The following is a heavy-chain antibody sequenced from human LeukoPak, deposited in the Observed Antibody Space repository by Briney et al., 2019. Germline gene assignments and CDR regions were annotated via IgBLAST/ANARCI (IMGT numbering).Heavy chain of an antibody. D-gene: IGHD1-26*01. CDR1: GYTFTDYY. CDR2: INPNSGGT. CDR3: AREGPIVGATHLVDY. V-gene: IGHV1-2*02. Sequence: GASVKVSCKAYGYTFTDYYMHWVRQAPGQGLVWMVWINPNSGGTNYAQKFQGRVTMTRDTSISTAYMELSRLRSDDTAVYYCAREGPIVGATHLVDYWGQGTLITVSS. J-gene: IGHJ4*02.